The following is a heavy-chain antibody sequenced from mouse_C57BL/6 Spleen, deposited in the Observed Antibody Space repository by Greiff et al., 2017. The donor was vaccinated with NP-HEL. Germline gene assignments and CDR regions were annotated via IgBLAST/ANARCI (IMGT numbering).Heavy chain of an antibody. CDR1: GFTFSDYY. V-gene: IGHV5-16*01. D-gene: IGHD3-3*01. CDR2: INYDGSST. CDR3: ARGGPRGAMDY. Sequence: DVQLVESEGGLVQPGSSMKLSCTASGFTFSDYYMAWVRQVPEKGLEWVANINYDGSSTYYLDSLKSRFIISRDNAKNILYLQMSSLKSEDTATYYCARGGPRGAMDYWGQGTSVTVSS. J-gene: IGHJ4*01.